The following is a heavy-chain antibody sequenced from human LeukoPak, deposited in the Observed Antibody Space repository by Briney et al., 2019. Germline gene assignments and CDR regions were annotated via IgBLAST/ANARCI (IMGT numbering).Heavy chain of an antibody. CDR3: ATGRLYYDRRGYYENDAFDT. D-gene: IGHD3-22*01. J-gene: IGHJ3*02. V-gene: IGHV1-24*01. Sequence: ASVKVSCKVSRYTLTELSMHWVRQAPGKGLEWMGGFDPEHGETIYAQKFQGRVTMTEGTSTDTAYMGLSSLRSEDMAVYYCATGRLYYDRRGYYENDAFDTWGQGTMVTVSS. CDR1: RYTLTELS. CDR2: FDPEHGET.